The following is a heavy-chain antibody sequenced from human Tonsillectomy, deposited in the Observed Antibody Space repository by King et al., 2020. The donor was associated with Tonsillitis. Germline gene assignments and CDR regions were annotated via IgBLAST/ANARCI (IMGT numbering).Heavy chain of an antibody. CDR3: ARGKYYYDSSGYYLFDS. CDR2: IYFSGST. V-gene: IGHV4-59*01. D-gene: IGHD3-22*01. Sequence: QLQESGPGLVKPSETLSLTCTVSGGSLSTYYWSWVRQPPGKGLEWIGDIYFSGSTQYSPSLKSRVTISVDTSKNQFSLKLSSVFAADTAVYYCARGKYYYDSSGYYLFDSWGQGTLVTVSS. CDR1: GGSLSTYY. J-gene: IGHJ4*02.